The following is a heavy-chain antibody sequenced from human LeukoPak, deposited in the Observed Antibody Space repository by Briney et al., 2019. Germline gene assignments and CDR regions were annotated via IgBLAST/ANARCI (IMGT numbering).Heavy chain of an antibody. J-gene: IGHJ6*02. Sequence: GASVKVSCKASGGTFSSYAISWVRQAPGQGLEWMGGIIPIFGTANYAQKLQGRVTITTDESTSTAYMELSSLRSEDTAVYYCARRTAVAGTPGNYYYYYGMDVWGQGTTVTVSS. CDR2: IIPIFGTA. D-gene: IGHD6-19*01. CDR3: ARRTAVAGTPGNYYYYYGMDV. V-gene: IGHV1-69*05. CDR1: GGTFSSYA.